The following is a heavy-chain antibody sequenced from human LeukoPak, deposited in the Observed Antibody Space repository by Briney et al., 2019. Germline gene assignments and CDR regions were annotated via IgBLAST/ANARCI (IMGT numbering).Heavy chain of an antibody. V-gene: IGHV3-20*04. J-gene: IGHJ4*02. D-gene: IGHD6-6*01. Sequence: GGSLRLSCAASGFRFDDYGMTWVRQPPGKGLEWVSSINWKGGSTGYADSVRGRFTISRDNAKKSLYLQMNSLRAEDTAFYYCARESSSYGHDSVDYWGQGILVTVSS. CDR2: INWKGGST. CDR3: ARESSSYGHDSVDY. CDR1: GFRFDDYG.